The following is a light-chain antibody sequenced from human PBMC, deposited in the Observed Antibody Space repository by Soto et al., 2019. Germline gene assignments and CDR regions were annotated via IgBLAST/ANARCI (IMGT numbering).Light chain of an antibody. Sequence: QSALTQPASVSGSPGQSITISCTGTSSDIGGYKYVSWYQQHPGKAPKLIIYEVTNRPSGVSDRFSGSKSGNTASLTISGLQAEDEADYYCSSYTIYSTLLLFGGGTKLTGL. J-gene: IGLJ2*01. CDR3: SSYTIYSTLLL. V-gene: IGLV2-14*01. CDR2: EVT. CDR1: SSDIGGYKY.